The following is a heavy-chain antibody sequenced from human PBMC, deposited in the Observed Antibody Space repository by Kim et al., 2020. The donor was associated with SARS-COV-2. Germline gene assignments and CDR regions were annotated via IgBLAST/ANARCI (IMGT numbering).Heavy chain of an antibody. CDR3: ARQNDILTGYPNWFDP. Sequence: SLQRRDTIPQDTSKNQFSLKLSSVTAADTAVYYCARQNDILTGYPNWFDPWGQGTLVTVSS. V-gene: IGHV4-39*01. D-gene: IGHD3-9*01. J-gene: IGHJ5*02.